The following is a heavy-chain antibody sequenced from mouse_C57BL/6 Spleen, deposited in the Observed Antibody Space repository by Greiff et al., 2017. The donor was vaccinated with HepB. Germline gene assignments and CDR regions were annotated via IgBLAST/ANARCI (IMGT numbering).Heavy chain of an antibody. CDR1: GYTFTGYW. J-gene: IGHJ1*03. Sequence: VQLQESGAELMKPGASVKLSCKATGYTFTGYWIEWVKQRPGHGLEWIGEILPGSGSTNYNEKFKGKATFTADTSSNTAYMQLSSLTSEDSAIYYWAKSEDYYGSSYWYIDVWGTGTTVTVSS. D-gene: IGHD1-1*01. CDR2: ILPGSGST. V-gene: IGHV1-9*01. CDR3: AKSEDYYGSSYWYIDV.